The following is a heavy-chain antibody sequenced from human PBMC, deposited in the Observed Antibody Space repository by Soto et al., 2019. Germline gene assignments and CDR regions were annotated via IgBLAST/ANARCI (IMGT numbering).Heavy chain of an antibody. Sequence: QVQLVESGGGVVHPGRSLRLSCSASGFTFSRYGMHWVRHVPGKGLEWVAVISYDGSSKYYGDSVRGRFTISRDNSKNIFYLQMNSLMPEDAAIYYCAKSHTYYYYTSNFYYDGLDSWGLGTLVTVSS. CDR1: GFTFSRYG. D-gene: IGHD3-22*01. CDR3: AKSHTYYYYTSNFYYDGLDS. J-gene: IGHJ4*02. V-gene: IGHV3-30*18. CDR2: ISYDGSSK.